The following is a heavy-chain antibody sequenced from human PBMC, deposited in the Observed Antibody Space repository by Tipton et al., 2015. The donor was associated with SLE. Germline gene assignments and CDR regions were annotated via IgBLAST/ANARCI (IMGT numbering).Heavy chain of an antibody. J-gene: IGHJ4*02. CDR3: AKDPSDTTVVTRFDY. CDR2: ISWDGGST. D-gene: IGHD4-23*01. V-gene: IGHV3-43*01. Sequence: GSLRLSCAASGFTFDDYTMHWVRQAPGKGLEWVSLISWDGGSTYYADSVKGRFTISRDNSKNSLYLQMNSLRTEDTALYYCAKDPSDTTVVTRFDYWGQGTLVTVSS. CDR1: GFTFDDYT.